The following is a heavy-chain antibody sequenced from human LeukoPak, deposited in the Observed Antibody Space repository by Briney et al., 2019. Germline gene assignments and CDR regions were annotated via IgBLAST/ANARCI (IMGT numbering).Heavy chain of an antibody. CDR2: IILNFGTT. V-gene: IGHV1-69*13. J-gene: IGHJ4*02. D-gene: IGHD3-22*01. CDR1: GGTLSSRG. CDR3: ASQTYYYDNTRPDFDY. Sequence: SVKVSCKASGGTLSSRGFSWVRQAPGQGLEWTGGIILNFGTTNYAQKFQGRVTITADEATSTAYMELSNLRSEDTAVYYCASQTYYYDNTRPDFDYWGQGTLVTVSS.